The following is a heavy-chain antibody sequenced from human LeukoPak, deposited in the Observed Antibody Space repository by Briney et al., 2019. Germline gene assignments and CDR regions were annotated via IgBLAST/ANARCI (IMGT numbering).Heavy chain of an antibody. Sequence: GGSLRLSCATSGFRFNDYGMHWIRQAPGKGLEWVAFIRFDGSISGDYYGKSVKGRFTISRDNSKNSLYLQMNSLRAEDTAVYYCAKDRAIFGVELPLDVWGKGTTVTVSS. CDR2: IRFDGSISGD. CDR1: GFRFNDYG. V-gene: IGHV3-30*02. CDR3: AKDRAIFGVELPLDV. D-gene: IGHD3-3*01. J-gene: IGHJ6*04.